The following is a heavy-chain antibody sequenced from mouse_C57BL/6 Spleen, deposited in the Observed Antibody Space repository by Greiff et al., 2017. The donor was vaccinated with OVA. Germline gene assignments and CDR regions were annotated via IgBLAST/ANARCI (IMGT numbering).Heavy chain of an antibody. CDR3: ARKKDYSNYGFAY. D-gene: IGHD2-5*01. J-gene: IGHJ3*01. CDR1: GYTFTSYW. Sequence: QVQLQQPGAELVMPGASVKLSCKASGYTFTSYWMHWVKQRPGQGLEWIGEIDPSDSYTNYNQKFKGKSTLTVDKSSSTAYMQLSSLTSEDSAVYYCARKKDYSNYGFAYWGQGTLVTVSA. CDR2: IDPSDSYT. V-gene: IGHV1-69*01.